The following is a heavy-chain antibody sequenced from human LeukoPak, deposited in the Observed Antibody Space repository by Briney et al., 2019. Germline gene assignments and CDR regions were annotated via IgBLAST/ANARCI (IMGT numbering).Heavy chain of an antibody. J-gene: IGHJ4*02. D-gene: IGHD2-15*01. Sequence: PSETLSLTCGVSGGSITSRDCWSWVRQPPGKGLEWIGETCLDGRIHNTPSLKSRISISIDRSKDQFSLNLISVAAADTAIYFCASQGGLRNDFWGQGTLVTVSS. V-gene: IGHV4-4*02. CDR1: GGSITSRDC. CDR3: ASQGGLRNDF. CDR2: TCLDGRI.